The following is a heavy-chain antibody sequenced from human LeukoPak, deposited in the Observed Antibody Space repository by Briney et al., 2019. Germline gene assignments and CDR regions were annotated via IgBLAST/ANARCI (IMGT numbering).Heavy chain of an antibody. J-gene: IGHJ2*01. CDR3: AKSRELWTYWYFDL. CDR1: GFTLSTFA. CDR2: VSGSGSST. D-gene: IGHD1-26*01. Sequence: GGSLRLSCVASGFTLSTFAMSWVRQTPGKGLEWVSAVSGSGSSTYYADSVKGRFTISRDNSKNTLYLQMNSLRAEDTAVYYCAKSRELWTYWYFDLWGRGILVTVSS. V-gene: IGHV3-23*01.